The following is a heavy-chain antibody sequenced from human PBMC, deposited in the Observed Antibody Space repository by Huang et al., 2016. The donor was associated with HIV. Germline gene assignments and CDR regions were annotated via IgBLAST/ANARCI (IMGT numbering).Heavy chain of an antibody. CDR2: IKSEPAGGTT. D-gene: IGHD3-3*01. Sequence: EVQLVESGGGLVKPGGSLRLSGAASGFTFRDVWMSWVRQAPGKGLAWVGRIKSEPAGGTTDYAALVKGSFIISRDDSKNTLYLQMNGLKTEDTGVYYCKTDFGPGQGGLAYYYMDVWGNGTTVTVSS. CDR3: KTDFGPGQGGLAYYYMDV. J-gene: IGHJ6*03. CDR1: GFTFRDVW. V-gene: IGHV3-15*01.